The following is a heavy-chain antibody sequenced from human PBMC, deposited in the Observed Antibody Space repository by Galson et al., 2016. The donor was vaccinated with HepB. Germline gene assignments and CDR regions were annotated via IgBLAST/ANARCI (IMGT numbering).Heavy chain of an antibody. J-gene: IGHJ6*03. D-gene: IGHD3-3*01. V-gene: IGHV3-49*03. CDR2: ISSKAYGGTT. CDR3: TRVYYDFWSGYPRYMDV. CDR1: GFTFGDYA. Sequence: SLRLSCATSGFTFGDYAMSWFRQAPGKGLEWVGFISSKAYGGTTAYAPSVKATFTISSDDSKSIAYLQMNSLKTEDTAVYYCTRVYYDFWSGYPRYMDVWGKGTTVTVSS.